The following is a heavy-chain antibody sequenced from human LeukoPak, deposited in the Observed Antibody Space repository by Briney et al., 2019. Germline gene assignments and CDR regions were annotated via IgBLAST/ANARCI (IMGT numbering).Heavy chain of an antibody. J-gene: IGHJ5*02. CDR2: INPNSGGT. V-gene: IGHV1-2*02. CDR1: GYTFTDYY. Sequence: GASVKVSCKASGYTFTDYYMHWVRQAPGQGLEWMGWINPNSGGTNYAQKFQGRVTMTRDTSISTAYMELSRLRSDDTAVYYCARGRRIAARLRGGWFDPWGRGTLVTVSS. D-gene: IGHD6-6*01. CDR3: ARGRRIAARLRGGWFDP.